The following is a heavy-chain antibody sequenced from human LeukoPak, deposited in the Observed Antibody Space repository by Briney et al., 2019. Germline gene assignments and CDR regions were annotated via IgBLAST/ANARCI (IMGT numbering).Heavy chain of an antibody. J-gene: IGHJ4*02. V-gene: IGHV4-39*01. CDR3: ARRWAVGGRELDY. Sequence: SETLSLTCTVSGGSMSSSSYYWGWIRQPPGKGLEWIGSMFTSGSTYDNPSLKSRVTISLDTSRNQFSLKLTSVTAADTAVYYCARRWAVGGRELDYWGQGILVTVSS. D-gene: IGHD2-15*01. CDR2: MFTSGST. CDR1: GGSMSSSSYY.